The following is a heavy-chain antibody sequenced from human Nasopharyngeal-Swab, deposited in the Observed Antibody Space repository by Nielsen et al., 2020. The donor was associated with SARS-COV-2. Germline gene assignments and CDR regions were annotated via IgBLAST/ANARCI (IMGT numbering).Heavy chain of an antibody. V-gene: IGHV3-33*01. CDR3: ARDLSLAVPENYYYGMDV. Sequence: VRQMPGKGLEWVAVIWYDGSNKYYADSVKGRFTISRDNSKNTLYLQMNSLRAEDTAVYYCARDLSLAVPENYYYGMDVWGQGTTVTVSS. CDR2: IWYDGSNK. D-gene: IGHD1-1*01. J-gene: IGHJ6*02.